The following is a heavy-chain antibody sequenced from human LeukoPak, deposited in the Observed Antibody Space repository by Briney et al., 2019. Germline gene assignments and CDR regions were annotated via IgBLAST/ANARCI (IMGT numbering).Heavy chain of an antibody. CDR3: ARHAQSPYSGSFDY. D-gene: IGHD1-26*01. Sequence: PSETLSLTCTVSGGSISSSSYYWGWIRQPPGKGLEWIGSIYYSGSTYYNPSLKSRVTISVDTSKNQFSLRLSSVTAADTAMYFCARHAQSPYSGSFDYWGQGILVTVSS. V-gene: IGHV4-39*01. CDR2: IYYSGST. CDR1: GGSISSSSYY. J-gene: IGHJ4*02.